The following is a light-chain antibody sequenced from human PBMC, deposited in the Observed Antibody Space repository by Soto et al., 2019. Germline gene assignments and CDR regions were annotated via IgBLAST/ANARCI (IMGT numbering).Light chain of an antibody. CDR2: KVS. CDR1: SSDVGDGDF. CDR3: CSYTRSYTWV. Sequence: QSALTQPASVSGSPGQSITISCTGTSSDVGDGDFVSWYQQRPGNAPKLMIYKVSNRPSGVSNRFSGSKSGNTASLTISGLQAEDEADYYCCSYTRSYTWVFGGGTKLTVL. J-gene: IGLJ3*02. V-gene: IGLV2-14*01.